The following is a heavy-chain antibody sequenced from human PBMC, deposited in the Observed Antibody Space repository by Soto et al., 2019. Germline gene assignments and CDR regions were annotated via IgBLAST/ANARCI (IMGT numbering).Heavy chain of an antibody. Sequence: SETLSLTCTVSGGSISSGDYYWSWIRQPPGKGLEWIGYIYYSGSTYYNPSLKSRVTISVDTSKNQFSLKLTSVTAADTAVYNCARHPVFTVVTNCQFDLWGLGTLIDVSS. V-gene: IGHV4-30-4*01. J-gene: IGHJ4*02. CDR1: GGSISSGDYY. D-gene: IGHD2-21*02. CDR2: IYYSGST. CDR3: ARHPVFTVVTNCQFDL.